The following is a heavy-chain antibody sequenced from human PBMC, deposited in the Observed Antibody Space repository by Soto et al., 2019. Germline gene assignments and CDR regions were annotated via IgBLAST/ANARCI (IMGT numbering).Heavy chain of an antibody. J-gene: IGHJ3*02. V-gene: IGHV3-9*01. CDR3: AKAGDSSSDAFDI. Sequence: GGSLRLSCAASGFTFDDYAMHWVRQAPGKGLEWISGISWNSGSIGYADSVKGRFTISRDNAKNSLYLQMNSLRAEDTALYYCAKAGDSSSDAFDIWGQGTMVTVSS. CDR1: GFTFDDYA. CDR2: ISWNSGSI. D-gene: IGHD3-22*01.